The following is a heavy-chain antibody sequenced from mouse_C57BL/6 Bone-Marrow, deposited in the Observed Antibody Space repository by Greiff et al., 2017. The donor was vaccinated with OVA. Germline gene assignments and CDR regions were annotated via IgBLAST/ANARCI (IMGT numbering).Heavy chain of an antibody. J-gene: IGHJ4*01. D-gene: IGHD4-1*01. CDR1: GYTFTSYG. V-gene: IGHV1-58*01. CDR2: IYIGNGYT. CDR3: AGGETGRGGY. Sequence: VQLKQSGAELVRPGSSVKMSCKTSGYTFTSYGINWVKQRPGQGLEWIGYIYIGNGYTDYNEKFKGKATLTSDTSSSTAYMQLSSLTSADSAIYFCAGGETGRGGYWGQGTSVTVSS.